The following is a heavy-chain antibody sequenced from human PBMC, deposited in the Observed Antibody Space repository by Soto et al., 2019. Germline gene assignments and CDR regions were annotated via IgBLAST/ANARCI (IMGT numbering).Heavy chain of an antibody. CDR2: ISYDGSNK. CDR1: GFTFRSYA. J-gene: IGHJ4*02. V-gene: IGHV3-30-3*01. Sequence: GGSLRLSCGASGFTFRSYAMHWVRQTPGKGLEWVAVISYDGSNKHYADSVKGRFSISRDNAKNMLYLQMDSLSSEDTAVYYFVGSNIIVVPLIGLHYRGQGILGTVPP. D-gene: IGHD2-15*01. CDR3: VGSNIIVVPLIGLHY.